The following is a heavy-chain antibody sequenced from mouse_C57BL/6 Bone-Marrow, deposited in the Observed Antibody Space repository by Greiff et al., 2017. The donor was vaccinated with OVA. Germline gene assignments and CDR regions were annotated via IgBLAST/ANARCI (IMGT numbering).Heavy chain of an antibody. J-gene: IGHJ2*01. CDR3: TRGGYRLDY. D-gene: IGHD3-2*02. CDR2: INPKNGGT. V-gene: IGHV1-22*01. Sequence: VQLQQSGPELVKPGASVKMSCKASGYTFTDYNMHWVKQSHGKSLEWIGDINPKNGGTSYNQKFKGKATLTVNKSSSTAYMELRSLTSEDSAVYYCTRGGYRLDYWGQGTTLTVSS. CDR1: GYTFTDYN.